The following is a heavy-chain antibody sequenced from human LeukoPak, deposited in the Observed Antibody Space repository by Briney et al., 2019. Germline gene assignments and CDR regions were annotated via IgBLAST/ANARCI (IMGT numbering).Heavy chain of an antibody. J-gene: IGHJ4*02. D-gene: IGHD6-13*01. CDR3: ARAAEAGTLHY. CDR1: GFTFTNYA. Sequence: PRGSLRLSCAASGFTFTNYAMNWVRQAPGKGLEWVSTITGSGQNTFSADSVKGRFTISRDNSKYTLYLQIDSLRVEDTAVYYCARAAEAGTLHYWGQGTLVTVSS. CDR2: ITGSGQNT. V-gene: IGHV3-23*01.